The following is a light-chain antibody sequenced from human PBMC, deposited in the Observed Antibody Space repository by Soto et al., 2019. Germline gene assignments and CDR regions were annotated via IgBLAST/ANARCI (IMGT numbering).Light chain of an antibody. CDR1: QSVSSSY. J-gene: IGKJ1*01. CDR3: QQYGSSPTWT. V-gene: IGKV3-20*01. CDR2: GAS. Sequence: EIVLTQSPGTLSLSPGERATLSCRASQSVSSSYLARYQQKPGQAPRLLICGASSRATGIPDRFSGSGSGTDFTLTISRLEPEDFAVYYCQQYGSSPTWTFGQGTKVEIK.